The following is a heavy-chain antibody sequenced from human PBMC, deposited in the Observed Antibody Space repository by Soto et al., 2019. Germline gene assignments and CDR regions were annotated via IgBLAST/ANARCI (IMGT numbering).Heavy chain of an antibody. CDR1: GYTFTSYA. CDR2: INAGNGNT. CDR3: ARGSLTIFGVFNHYYGMDV. V-gene: IGHV1-3*01. Sequence: GASVKVSCKASGYTFTSYAMHWVRQAPGQRLEWMGWINAGNGNTKYSQKFQGRVTITRDTSASTAYMELSSLRSEDTAVYYCARGSLTIFGVFNHYYGMDVWGKGTTVTVSS. D-gene: IGHD3-3*01. J-gene: IGHJ6*04.